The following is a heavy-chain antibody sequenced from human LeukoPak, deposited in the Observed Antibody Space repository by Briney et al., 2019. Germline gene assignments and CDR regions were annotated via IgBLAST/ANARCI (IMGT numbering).Heavy chain of an antibody. CDR1: GVSVNSRSFF. CDR3: VRGAMVSKPGDF. J-gene: IGHJ4*02. V-gene: IGHV4-39*02. CDR2: VYSTGNV. Sequence: SETLFLTCSVSGVSVNSRSFFWNWVRQPPGKGLEWIGSVYSTGNVYQSPSLQSRAAISVDASNNSFSLTLQSVTAADTAVYFCVRGAMVSKPGDFWGPGTLVIVSS. D-gene: IGHD2-8*01.